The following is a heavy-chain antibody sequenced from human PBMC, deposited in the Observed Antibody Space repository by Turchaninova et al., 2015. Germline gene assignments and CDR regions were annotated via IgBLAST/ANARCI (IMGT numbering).Heavy chain of an antibody. D-gene: IGHD3-3*01. CDR3: ARFGFWSGYTLDY. CDR1: VYPISSAYY. Sequence: QVQLQAXXXGLXXPSETLSPXFXVPVYPISSAYYGGWIRQPPWKGLEWIGSIQHSGSTYYNPSLKSRVTISVDTSKNHFSLELSSVTAADTAVYYCARFGFWSGYTLDYWGQGTLVTVSS. J-gene: IGHJ4*02. V-gene: IGHV4-38-2*01. CDR2: IQHSGST.